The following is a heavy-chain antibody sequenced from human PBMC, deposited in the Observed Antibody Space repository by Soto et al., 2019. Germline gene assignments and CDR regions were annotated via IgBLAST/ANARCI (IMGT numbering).Heavy chain of an antibody. J-gene: IGHJ6*02. CDR3: ATKVRVTNYLYYGMDV. V-gene: IGHV3-30*02. D-gene: IGHD2-21*02. Sequence: GGSLRLSCAASGFTFNTSGLHWGRQAPGKGREWVGFIAFDGSQEFYGDPLRGRFTTSRNNSNNTLFLQMKSLTPEDTAVYYCATKVRVTNYLYYGMDVWGQGTKVTVSS. CDR2: IAFDGSQE. CDR1: GFTFNTSG.